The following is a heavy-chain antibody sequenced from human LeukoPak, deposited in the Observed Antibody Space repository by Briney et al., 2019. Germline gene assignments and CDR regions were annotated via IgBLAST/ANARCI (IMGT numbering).Heavy chain of an antibody. CDR1: GFTVTSNY. CDR3: ARRMSVAASGFDI. D-gene: IGHD2-8*01. J-gene: IGHJ3*02. CDR2: IYSGNNT. Sequence: GGSLRLSCAASGFTVTSNYMTWVRRAPGKGLEWVSIIYSGNNTFYADSVKGRFTISRDNSKNTLYLQMNNLRAEDTAMYYCARRMSVAASGFDIWGQGTMVTVSS. V-gene: IGHV3-53*01.